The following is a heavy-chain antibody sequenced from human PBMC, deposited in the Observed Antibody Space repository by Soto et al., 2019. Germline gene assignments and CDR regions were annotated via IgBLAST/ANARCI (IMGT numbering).Heavy chain of an antibody. D-gene: IGHD2-15*01. CDR1: GYTFTSYA. V-gene: IGHV1-3*01. CDR3: ARGAYCSGGSCYGHYYYYMDV. CDR2: INAGNGNT. Sequence: QVQLVQSGAEVKKPGASVKVSCKASGYTFTSYAMHWVRQAPGQRREWMGWINAGNGNTKYSQKLQGRVTITRDTSASTAYMELRSLRSEDTAVYYCARGAYCSGGSCYGHYYYYMDVWGKGTTVTVSS. J-gene: IGHJ6*03.